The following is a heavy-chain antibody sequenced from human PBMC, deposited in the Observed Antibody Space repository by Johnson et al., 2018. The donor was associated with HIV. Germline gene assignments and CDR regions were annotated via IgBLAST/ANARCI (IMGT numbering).Heavy chain of an antibody. CDR2: IYSGDRT. J-gene: IGHJ3*01. CDR1: GFTVSSNY. V-gene: IGHV3-66*01. CDR3: ARDGESQQLPLGDAFDV. Sequence: EVQLVESGGGLVQPGGSLRLSCAASGFTVSSNYMSWVRQAPGKGLEWVSVIYSGDRTYSAVSVKGRFTISRDSSKNTLFLQMSSLRVEDTAMYYCARDGESQQLPLGDAFDVWGQGTMVTVSS. D-gene: IGHD6-13*01.